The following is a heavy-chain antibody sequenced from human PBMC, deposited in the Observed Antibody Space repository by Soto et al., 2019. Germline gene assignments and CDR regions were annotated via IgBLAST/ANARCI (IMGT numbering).Heavy chain of an antibody. D-gene: IGHD3-9*01. CDR2: IYYSGST. J-gene: IGHJ5*02. CDR3: ARDKELRYFDWSKGFDP. Sequence: SETLSLTCTVSGGSISSGGYYWSWIRQHPGKGLEWIGYIYYSGSTYYNPSLKSRVTISVDTSKNQFSLKLSSVTAADTAVYYCARDKELRYFDWSKGFDPWGQGTLVTVSS. V-gene: IGHV4-31*03. CDR1: GGSISSGGYY.